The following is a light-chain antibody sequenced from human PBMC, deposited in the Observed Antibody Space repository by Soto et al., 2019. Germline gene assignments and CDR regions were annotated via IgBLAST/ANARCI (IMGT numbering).Light chain of an antibody. J-gene: IGKJ1*01. Sequence: DLQMTQSPSSLSASVGDRITITCQASQDISNRLNWYHQKPGKAPNLLIYDASNLAAGVPSGFSGSGSGTDFTLTISSLQAEDVAVYYCQHYYNSWTFGQGTQVEIK. CDR3: QHYYNSWT. CDR1: QDISNR. V-gene: IGKV1-33*01. CDR2: DAS.